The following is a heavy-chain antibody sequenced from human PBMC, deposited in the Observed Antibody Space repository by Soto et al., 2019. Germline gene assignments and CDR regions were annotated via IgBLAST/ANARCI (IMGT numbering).Heavy chain of an antibody. J-gene: IGHJ5*02. Sequence: GGSLRLSCAASGFTFDYYWMHWVRQVPGKGLLWVSHIQNDASLTTYADSVKGRFFISRDNAKNTLYLQMKSLRVEDSAVYYCAKGPQYFYDSSDYYWFDPWGHGTLVTVSS. V-gene: IGHV3-74*01. D-gene: IGHD3-22*01. CDR1: GFTFDYYW. CDR2: IQNDASLT. CDR3: AKGPQYFYDSSDYYWFDP.